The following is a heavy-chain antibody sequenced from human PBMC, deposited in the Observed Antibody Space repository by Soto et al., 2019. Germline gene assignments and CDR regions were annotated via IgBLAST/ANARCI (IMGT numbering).Heavy chain of an antibody. Sequence: QVQLVQSGAEVKKPGSSVKVSCKASGGTFSSYAISWVRQAPGQGLEWMGGIIPIFGTANYAQKLQGRVTITADESTSTAYMELSSLRSEDTAVYYCARLYDFWSGYHMYYFDYWGQGTLVTVSS. J-gene: IGHJ4*02. V-gene: IGHV1-69*01. D-gene: IGHD3-3*01. CDR2: IIPIFGTA. CDR1: GGTFSSYA. CDR3: ARLYDFWSGYHMYYFDY.